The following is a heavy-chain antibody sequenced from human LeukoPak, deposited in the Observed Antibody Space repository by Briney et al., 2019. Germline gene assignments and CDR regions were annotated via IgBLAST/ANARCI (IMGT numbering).Heavy chain of an antibody. CDR1: GFTFSSYS. D-gene: IGHD6-19*01. V-gene: IGHV3-21*01. J-gene: IGHJ4*02. CDR2: ISSSSSYI. CDR3: ARSNPLTGIAVAGTGDY. Sequence: GGSLRLSCAASGFTFSSYSMNWVRQAPGKGLEGVSSISSSSSYIYYADSVKGRFTISRENAKHSLYLQMNSLRAEDTAVYYCARSNPLTGIAVAGTGDYWGQGTLVTVSS.